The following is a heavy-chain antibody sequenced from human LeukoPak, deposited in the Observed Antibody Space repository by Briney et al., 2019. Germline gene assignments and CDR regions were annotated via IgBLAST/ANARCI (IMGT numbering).Heavy chain of an antibody. V-gene: IGHV3-23*01. J-gene: IGHJ4*02. D-gene: IGHD3-3*01. CDR2: IFGNGAGT. Sequence: GGSLRLSCTASGFTFSTYAMNWVRQAPGKGLEWVSVIFGNGAGTNYADSVKGRFTISRDNSKNTLSLQMNRLRAEDTAVYYCAKDRIPDGFYSVDYWGQGALVTASS. CDR3: AKDRIPDGFYSVDY. CDR1: GFTFSTYA.